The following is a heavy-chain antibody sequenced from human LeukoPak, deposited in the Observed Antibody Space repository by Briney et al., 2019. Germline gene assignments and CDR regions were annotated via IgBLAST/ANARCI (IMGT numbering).Heavy chain of an antibody. D-gene: IGHD3-10*01. CDR2: ISAYNGNT. V-gene: IGHV1-18*01. CDR1: GYTFTSYG. Sequence: ASVQVSCKASGYTFTSYGISWVRQAPGQGLEWMGWISAYNGNTNYAQKLQGRVTMTTDTSTSTAYMELRSLRSDDTAVYYCARETAYYYGSGSYSPPRYWGQGTLVTVSS. CDR3: ARETAYYYGSGSYSPPRY. J-gene: IGHJ4*02.